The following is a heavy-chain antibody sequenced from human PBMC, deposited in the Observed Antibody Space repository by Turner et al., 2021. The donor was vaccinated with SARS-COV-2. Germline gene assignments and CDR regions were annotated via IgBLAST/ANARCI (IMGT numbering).Heavy chain of an antibody. CDR2: INPSGGST. CDR3: ARVEGVVPSARRWFDP. D-gene: IGHD2-2*01. V-gene: IGHV1-46*03. Sequence: QVQLVQSGAEVKKPGASVKVSCKASGYTFTNYYMHWVRQAPGQGLEWMGIINPSGGSTTYAQKFQGRVTMTRDTSTSTVYMELSSLISEDTAVYYCARVEGVVPSARRWFDPWGQGTLVTVSS. J-gene: IGHJ5*02. CDR1: GYTFTNYY.